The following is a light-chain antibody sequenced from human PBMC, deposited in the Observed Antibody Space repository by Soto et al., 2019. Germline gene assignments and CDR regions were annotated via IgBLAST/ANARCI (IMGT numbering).Light chain of an antibody. CDR2: DVS. Sequence: QSVLTQPASVSGSPGQSITISCTGTSSDVGGYDYVSWYQQHPGKAPKLMIYDVSNRPLGVSNRFSGSKSGDTASLTISGLQAEDEADYDCSSYTSISAYVLFGGGTKVTVL. V-gene: IGLV2-14*01. CDR1: SSDVGGYDY. J-gene: IGLJ2*01. CDR3: SSYTSISAYVL.